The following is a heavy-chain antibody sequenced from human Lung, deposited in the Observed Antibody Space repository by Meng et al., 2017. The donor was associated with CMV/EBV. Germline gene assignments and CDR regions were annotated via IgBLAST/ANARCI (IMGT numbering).Heavy chain of an antibody. D-gene: IGHD2-15*01. J-gene: IGHJ4*02. CDR3: ARVGGCSGGGCYHRLFDY. V-gene: IGHV4-30-4*01. Sequence: GQLQGTGPGLVQPSQTLSLTCTVSGDSFSSGDYFWSWSRQPPGKGLEWIGYIYYTGSTYHNPSLKSRVIISVDTSKNQFSLKLNSVTAADTAVYYCARVGGCSGGGCYHRLFDYWGQGTLVTVSS. CDR2: IYYTGST. CDR1: GDSFSSGDYF.